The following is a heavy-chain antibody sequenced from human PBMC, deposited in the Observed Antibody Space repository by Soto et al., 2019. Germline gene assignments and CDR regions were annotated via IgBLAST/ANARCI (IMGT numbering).Heavy chain of an antibody. Sequence: EVHLVESGGGLVQPGGSLRLSCTDSGFTFSNNWMHWVRQAPGKGLVWVSRLNSYGTSANYADSVRGRLTISRDNAKNTLFLQMNCLTAKDTALYYCTRGPTGWFGFDYWGQGTLVTVSS. CDR3: TRGPTGWFGFDY. D-gene: IGHD3-10*01. CDR1: GFTFSNNW. J-gene: IGHJ4*02. V-gene: IGHV3-74*01. CDR2: LNSYGTSA.